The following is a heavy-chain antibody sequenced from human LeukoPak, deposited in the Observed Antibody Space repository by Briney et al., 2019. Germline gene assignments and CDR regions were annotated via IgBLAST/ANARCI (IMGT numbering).Heavy chain of an antibody. V-gene: IGHV5-51*01. CDR3: ARLDDSSGYYSHFDY. CDR2: IYPGDSDT. Sequence: GESLKISWKGSGYSFTSYWIGWVRQMPGKGLEWMGIIYPGDSDTRYSPSFQGQVTISADKSISTAYLQWSSLKASDTAMYYCARLDDSSGYYSHFDYWGQGTLVTVSS. CDR1: GYSFTSYW. J-gene: IGHJ4*02. D-gene: IGHD3-22*01.